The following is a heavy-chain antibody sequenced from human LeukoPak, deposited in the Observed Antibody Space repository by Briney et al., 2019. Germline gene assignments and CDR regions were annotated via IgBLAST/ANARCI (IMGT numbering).Heavy chain of an antibody. CDR2: IYYSGST. D-gene: IGHD2-2*02. CDR1: GGSISSSRSY. CDR3: ASARSSSWYMVTFDP. V-gene: IGHV4-39*01. Sequence: PSETLSLTCTVSGGSISSSRSYWGWIRQPPGTGLEWIGSIYYSGSTYYNPFLKSRVTISVDTSKNQFSLKLRSVTAADAALYYCASARSSSWYMVTFDPWGQGTLVTVSS. J-gene: IGHJ5*02.